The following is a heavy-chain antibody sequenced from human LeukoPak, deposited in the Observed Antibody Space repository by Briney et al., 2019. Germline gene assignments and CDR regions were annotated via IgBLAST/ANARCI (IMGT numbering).Heavy chain of an antibody. CDR2: ISAYNGNT. CDR1: GYTFTSYG. V-gene: IGHV1-18*01. CDR3: ARESEGTTGHYDFWSGYAPDAFDI. D-gene: IGHD3-3*01. Sequence: ASVKVSCKASGYTFTSYGISWVRQAPGQGREWMGWISAYNGNTNYAQKLQGRVTMTTDTSTSTAYMELRSLRSDDTAVYYCARESEGTTGHYDFWSGYAPDAFDIWGQGTMVTVSS. J-gene: IGHJ3*02.